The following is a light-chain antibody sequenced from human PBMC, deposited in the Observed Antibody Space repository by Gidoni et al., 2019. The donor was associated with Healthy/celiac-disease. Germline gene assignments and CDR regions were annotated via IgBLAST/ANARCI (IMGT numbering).Light chain of an antibody. CDR1: QSVSSY. J-gene: IGKJ5*01. Sequence: EIVLTQSPATLSLSLGERATLSCRASQSVSSYLAWYQQKPGQAPRLLIYDASNRATGIPARFSGSGSGTDFTLTISSLEPEDFAVYYCQQRSNWPQITFGQGTRLEIK. V-gene: IGKV3-11*01. CDR3: QQRSNWPQIT. CDR2: DAS.